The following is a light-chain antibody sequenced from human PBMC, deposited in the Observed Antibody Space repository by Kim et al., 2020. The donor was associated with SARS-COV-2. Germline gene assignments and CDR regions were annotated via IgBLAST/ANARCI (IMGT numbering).Light chain of an antibody. CDR2: KAS. V-gene: IGKV1-5*03. CDR1: ESIDRW. J-gene: IGKJ2*01. CDR3: QHYIRFPYT. Sequence: ASVGDRVTNTCRASESIDRWLAWYQQKPGKAPKLLIYKASDIEGGGPTRFSGRGSGTEFTLNISSLQPDDFATYYCQHYIRFPYTFGKGTKLE.